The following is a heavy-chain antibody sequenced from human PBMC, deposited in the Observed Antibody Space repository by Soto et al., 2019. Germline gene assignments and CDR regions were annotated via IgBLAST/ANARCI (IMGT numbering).Heavy chain of an antibody. CDR1: GDSVSRNNAA. J-gene: IGHJ4*02. CDR3: ARGGHGDSVDNFDY. D-gene: IGHD4-17*01. CDR2: TYYRSKWYN. V-gene: IGHV6-1*01. Sequence: SQTLSLTCAISGDSVSRNNAAWHWIRQSPSRGIEWLGRTYYRSKWYNDSAVSVKSRIIINADTSKNQFSLQLNSVSPEYTAVYYCARGGHGDSVDNFDYWGQGTLVTVSS.